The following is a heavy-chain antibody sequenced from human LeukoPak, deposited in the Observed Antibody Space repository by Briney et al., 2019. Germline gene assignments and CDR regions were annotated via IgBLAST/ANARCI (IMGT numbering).Heavy chain of an antibody. J-gene: IGHJ4*02. CDR2: ISSSSSTI. V-gene: IGHV3-48*01. CDR1: GFTFSSYS. D-gene: IGHD1-26*01. CDR3: ARDGLGIDY. Sequence: GGSLRLSCGASGFTFSSYSMNWVRQAPGKGLEWVSYISSSSSTIYYADSVKGRFTISRDNAKNSLYLQMNSLRAEDTAVYYCARDGLGIDYWGQGTLVTVSS.